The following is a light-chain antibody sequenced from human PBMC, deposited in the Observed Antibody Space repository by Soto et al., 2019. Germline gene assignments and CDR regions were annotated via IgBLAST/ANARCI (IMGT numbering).Light chain of an antibody. CDR2: GAS. Sequence: VFTQSPGNGSLSPGERATLSCRASASISSGYLAWYLQKPGQAPRLLIYGASTRATGIPDRFSGSGSGTDFTLTISILEPEDFAVYFCQYYGSSPSWTFGQGTKVDIK. CDR1: ASISSGY. V-gene: IGKV3-20*01. CDR3: QYYGSSPSWT. J-gene: IGKJ1*01.